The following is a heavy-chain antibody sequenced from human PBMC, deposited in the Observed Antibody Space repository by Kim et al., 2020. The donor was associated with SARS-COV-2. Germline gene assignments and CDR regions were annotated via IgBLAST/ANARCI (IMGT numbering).Heavy chain of an antibody. J-gene: IGHJ5*01. CDR3: ARVLQIAAAGPYNRFDP. Sequence: SETLSLTCTVSGGSVSSGSYYWSWIRQPPGKGLEWIGYIYYSGSTNYNPSLKSRVTISVDTSKNQFSLKLSSVTAADTAVYYCARVLQIAAAGPYNRFDPWGQGAPVTVSS. CDR2: IYYSGST. D-gene: IGHD6-13*01. V-gene: IGHV4-61*01. CDR1: GGSVSSGSYY.